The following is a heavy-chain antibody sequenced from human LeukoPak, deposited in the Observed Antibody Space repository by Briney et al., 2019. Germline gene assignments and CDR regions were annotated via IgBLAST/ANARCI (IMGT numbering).Heavy chain of an antibody. CDR1: GASIRSYY. CDR2: IYTSGST. CDR3: ASLLYYYDSSGHDY. D-gene: IGHD3-22*01. Sequence: PSETLSLTCTVSGASIRSYYWSWIRQPAGEGLEWIGRIYTSGSTNYNPSLTSRVTMSVDTSKNQFSLKLSSVTAADTAVYYCASLLYYYDSSGHDYWGQGTLVTVSS. J-gene: IGHJ4*02. V-gene: IGHV4-4*07.